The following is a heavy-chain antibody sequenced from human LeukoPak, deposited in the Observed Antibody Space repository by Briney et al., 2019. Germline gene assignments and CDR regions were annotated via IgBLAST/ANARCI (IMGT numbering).Heavy chain of an antibody. J-gene: IGHJ4*02. CDR2: ISASGST. CDR3: AREFSGSYRTFDY. CDR1: GGSISSYY. Sequence: SETLSLTCAVSGGSISSYYWSWIRQPAGKGLEWIGRISASGSTNYNPSLKSRVTLSVDTSKNQFSLNLTSVTAADTAVYYCAREFSGSYRTFDYWGQGTLVTVSS. D-gene: IGHD1-26*01. V-gene: IGHV4-4*07.